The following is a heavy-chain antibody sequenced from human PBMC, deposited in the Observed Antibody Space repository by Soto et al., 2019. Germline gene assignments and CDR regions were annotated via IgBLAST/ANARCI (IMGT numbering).Heavy chain of an antibody. CDR2: IHSSGST. CDR3: ARGTAALTWSWFDP. D-gene: IGHD6-13*01. CDR1: GDSISSYH. J-gene: IGHJ5*02. V-gene: IGHV4-4*07. Sequence: SETLSLTCVVSGDSISSYHWSWIRQSAGKGLEWIGRIHSSGSTQYNPSLKSRVTMSVDMSKNQFSLRVTSVSAADTAIYYCARGTAALTWSWFDPWGQGALVTVSS.